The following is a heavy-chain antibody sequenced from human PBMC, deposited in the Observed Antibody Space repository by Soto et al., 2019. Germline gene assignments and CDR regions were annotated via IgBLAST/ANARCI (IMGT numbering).Heavy chain of an antibody. Sequence: SVKVSCKASGGTFSSYAISWVRQAPGQGLEWMGGIIPIFGTANYAQKFQGRVTITADESTSTAYMELSSLRSEDTAVYYCASVEMATKGGYYYYGMDVWGQGTTVTVSS. V-gene: IGHV1-69*13. D-gene: IGHD5-12*01. CDR1: GGTFSSYA. CDR3: ASVEMATKGGYYYYGMDV. J-gene: IGHJ6*02. CDR2: IIPIFGTA.